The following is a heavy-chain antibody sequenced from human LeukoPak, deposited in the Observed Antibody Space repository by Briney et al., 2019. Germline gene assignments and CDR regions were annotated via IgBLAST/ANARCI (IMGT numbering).Heavy chain of an antibody. D-gene: IGHD3-22*01. V-gene: IGHV4-38-2*02. CDR1: GYSISSGYY. Sequence: SETLSLTCIVSGYSISSGYYWGWIRQPPGKGLEWTGSIYHGGRTYYNPSLESRVTISVDTSENQFSLKLRSVTATDTAVYYCARLYDSSGYGRNFDYWGQGTLVTVSS. CDR2: IYHGGRT. J-gene: IGHJ4*02. CDR3: ARLYDSSGYGRNFDY.